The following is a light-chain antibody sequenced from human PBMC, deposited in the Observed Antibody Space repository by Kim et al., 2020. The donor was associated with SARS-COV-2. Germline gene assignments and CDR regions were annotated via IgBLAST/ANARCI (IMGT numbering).Light chain of an antibody. J-gene: IGKJ1*01. CDR3: QQYGSASWT. V-gene: IGKV3-20*01. CDR2: GAS. CDR1: QSVSSSY. Sequence: EIVLTQSPGTLSLSPGERATLSCRASQSVSSSYLAWYQQKPGQAPRLLIYGASSRATGIPYRFSGSGSGTDFTLTISRLEPEDFAVYYFQQYGSASWTFGQGTKVEIK.